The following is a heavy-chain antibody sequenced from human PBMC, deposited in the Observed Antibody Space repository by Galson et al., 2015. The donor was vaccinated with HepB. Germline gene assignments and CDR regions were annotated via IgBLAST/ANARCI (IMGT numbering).Heavy chain of an antibody. CDR1: GFSFNDYY. Sequence: SLRLSCAASGFSFNDYYMSWIRQAPGKGLEWVAYISDTSSHTNYADSVKGRFTISRDNAKNSLSLQMDSLSVEDTAVYYCAKHSNAVSMGEWGQGTLVTVSS. J-gene: IGHJ4*02. CDR2: ISDTSSHT. CDR3: AKHSNAVSMGE. D-gene: IGHD3-16*01. V-gene: IGHV3-11*06.